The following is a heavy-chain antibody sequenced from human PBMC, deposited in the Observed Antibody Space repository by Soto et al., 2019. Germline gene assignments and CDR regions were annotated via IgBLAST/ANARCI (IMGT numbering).Heavy chain of an antibody. J-gene: IGHJ2*01. CDR3: ARTAVATHWYFDL. CDR2: IYYVGST. D-gene: IGHD6-19*01. V-gene: IGHV4-39*01. Sequence: LQPQESGPGLVKPSETLSLTCTVSNGSISSRYYWGWLRQTPGKGLEWIASIYYVGSTYYSPSLESRVTISVDTSNNQFSLRLNSVTAADTAVYYCARTAVATHWYFDLWGRGTLVT. CDR1: NGSISSRYY.